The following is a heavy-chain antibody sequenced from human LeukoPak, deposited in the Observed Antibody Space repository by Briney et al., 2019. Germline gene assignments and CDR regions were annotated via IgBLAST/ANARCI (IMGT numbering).Heavy chain of an antibody. CDR1: GGSISSHY. V-gene: IGHV4-59*11. J-gene: IGHJ4*02. Sequence: SETLSLTCTVSGGSISSHYWSWIRQPPGKGLEWIGYIYYSGSTNYNPSLKSRVTISVDTSKNQFSLKLSSVTAADTAVYYCAREDDFWSGYIDYWGQGTLVTVSS. CDR3: AREDDFWSGYIDY. D-gene: IGHD3-3*01. CDR2: IYYSGST.